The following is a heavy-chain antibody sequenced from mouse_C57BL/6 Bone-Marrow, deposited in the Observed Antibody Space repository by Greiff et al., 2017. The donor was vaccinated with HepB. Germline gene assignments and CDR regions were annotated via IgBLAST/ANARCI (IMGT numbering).Heavy chain of an antibody. V-gene: IGHV2-6-1*01. CDR3: ARHNPLITTVVATDYAMDY. D-gene: IGHD1-1*01. Sequence: VQVVESGPGLVAPSQSLSITCTVSGFSLTSYGVHWVRQPPGKGLEWLVVIWSDGSTTYNSALKSRLSISKDNSKSQVFLKMNSLQTDDTAMYYCARHNPLITTVVATDYAMDYWGQGTSVTVSS. CDR2: IWSDGST. J-gene: IGHJ4*01. CDR1: GFSLTSYG.